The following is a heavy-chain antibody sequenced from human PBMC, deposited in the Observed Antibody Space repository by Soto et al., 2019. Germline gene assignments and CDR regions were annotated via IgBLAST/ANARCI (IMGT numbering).Heavy chain of an antibody. V-gene: IGHV3-23*01. D-gene: IGHD3-3*01. CDR2: ISGTSPST. CDR3: AIRFFGVEY. CDR1: GFTFSAYA. Sequence: EVQLLESGGGLVQPGGSLRLSCAASGFTFSAYAMSWVRQAPGKGLEWVSAISGTSPSTYYADSVQGRFTISRDSSRKTCFLQMNTRGAEDRAVFFWAIRFFGVEYGGKGTKVTVSS. J-gene: IGHJ4*02.